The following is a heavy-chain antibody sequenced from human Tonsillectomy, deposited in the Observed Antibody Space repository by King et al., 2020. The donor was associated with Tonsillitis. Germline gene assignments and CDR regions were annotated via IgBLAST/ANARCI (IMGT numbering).Heavy chain of an antibody. V-gene: IGHV3-7*03. CDR1: GFTFSRYW. CDR2: INLDGSEK. CDR3: ARELVVGVAEYFQN. D-gene: IGHD2-15*01. Sequence: VQLVESGGGLVQPGGSLRLSCAASGFTFSRYWMSWLRQAPGKGLEWVANINLDGSEKYYVDSVKGRFTISRDNAKNSLHLQMNSLRVEDAAVYYCARELVVGVAEYFQNWGQGTLPTVSS. J-gene: IGHJ1*01.